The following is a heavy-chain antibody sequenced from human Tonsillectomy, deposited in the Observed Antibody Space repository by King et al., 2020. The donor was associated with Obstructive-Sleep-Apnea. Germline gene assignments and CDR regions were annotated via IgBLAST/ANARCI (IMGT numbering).Heavy chain of an antibody. CDR2: ISWNSGSI. Sequence: VQLVESGGGLVQPGRSLRLSCAASGFTFDDYAMHWVRQAPGKGLEWVSGISWNSGSIGYADSVKGRFTISRDNAKNSLYLQMNSLRAEDTALYYCAKDALPYGSSWYYFDYWGQGTLVTVSS. J-gene: IGHJ4*02. CDR1: GFTFDDYA. D-gene: IGHD6-13*01. V-gene: IGHV3-9*01. CDR3: AKDALPYGSSWYYFDY.